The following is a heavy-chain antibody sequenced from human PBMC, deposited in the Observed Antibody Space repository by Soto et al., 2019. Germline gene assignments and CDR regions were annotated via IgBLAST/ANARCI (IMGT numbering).Heavy chain of an antibody. CDR3: ARDPGRRCSGGSYTLLLGVGGY. Sequence: QVQLVQSGAGVKKPWPSVKVSCKSSGYTFTSYYMHWVRQAPGQGLEWMGINNPSGDSTSYAQKLQGKVTMDRDSCTGTVYMERSSRRAEDTDVYHCARDPGRRCSGGSYTLLLGVGGYWGQGTLVTVSS. J-gene: IGHJ4*02. CDR1: GYTFTSYY. V-gene: IGHV1-46*03. D-gene: IGHD2-15*01. CDR2: NNPSGDST.